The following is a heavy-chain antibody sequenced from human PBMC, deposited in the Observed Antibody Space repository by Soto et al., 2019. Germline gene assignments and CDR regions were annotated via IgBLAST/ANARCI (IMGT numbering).Heavy chain of an antibody. CDR2: ISSDGHHQ. D-gene: IGHD3-22*01. CDR3: SRGTYYPQSSGLHADY. V-gene: IGHV3-30*03. J-gene: IGHJ4*02. CDR1: GFSFNDYA. Sequence: GGSLRLSCATSGFSFNDYAMYWVRQAPGQGLEWVAIISSDGHHQFYLDNLRGRFTVSRDNSKNTLYLQMNSLRPEDMAVYYCSRGTYYPQSSGLHADYWGPGTVVTVSS.